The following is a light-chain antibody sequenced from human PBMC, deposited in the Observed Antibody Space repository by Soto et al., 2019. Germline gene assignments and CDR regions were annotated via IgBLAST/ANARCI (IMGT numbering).Light chain of an antibody. CDR1: RSDVGGNNH. V-gene: IGLV2-11*01. CDR3: CSYAGSYTS. J-gene: IGLJ2*01. CDR2: DLT. Sequence: QSVLTQPRSVSGSPGQSVTISCTGTRSDVGGNNHVSWYRQHPGEAPKLMIYDLTKRPSGVPDRLSGSRSGNTASLTISGLQAEDEADYYCCSYAGSYTSFGGGTKVTVL.